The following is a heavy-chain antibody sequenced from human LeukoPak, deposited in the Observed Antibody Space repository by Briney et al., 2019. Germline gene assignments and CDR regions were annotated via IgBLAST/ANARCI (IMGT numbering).Heavy chain of an antibody. Sequence: SETLSLTCAVYGGSFSGYYWSWIRQPPGKGLEWIGEINHSGSTNYNPSLKSRVTISVDTSKNQFSLKLSSVTAADTAVYYCARTYRGYNYGWGVTNWFDPWGQGTLVTVSS. J-gene: IGHJ5*02. V-gene: IGHV4-34*01. CDR3: ARTYRGYNYGWGVTNWFDP. CDR2: INHSGST. D-gene: IGHD5-18*01. CDR1: GGSFSGYY.